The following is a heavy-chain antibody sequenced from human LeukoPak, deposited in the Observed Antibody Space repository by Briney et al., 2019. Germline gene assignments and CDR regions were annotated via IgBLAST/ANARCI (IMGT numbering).Heavy chain of an antibody. CDR2: IYYRGST. CDR1: SGSLSSSGYY. V-gene: IGHV4-39*07. D-gene: IGHD3-22*01. J-gene: IGHJ3*02. Sequence: PSETLSLSCTVSSGSLSSSGYYWGCIRQPPGKGLEWIASIYYRGSTYYNPSLKSRIITSVDTSKNRFSLKLSSVTAADTAVYFCARGAFNYYDTIGYSNDAFDIWGQGTMVTVSS. CDR3: ARGAFNYYDTIGYSNDAFDI.